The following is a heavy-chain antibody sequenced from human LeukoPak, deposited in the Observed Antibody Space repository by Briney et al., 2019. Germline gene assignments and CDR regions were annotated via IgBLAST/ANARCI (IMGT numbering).Heavy chain of an antibody. V-gene: IGHV1-46*01. Sequence: ASVKASCKASGYTFTSYYMHWVRQAPGQGLEWMGIINPSGGSTSYAQKFQGRVTITRDTSASIVYMELSSLRSEDTAVYYCARGIWSDHLVAYFLDSWGQGTLVTVSS. CDR3: ARGIWSDHLVAYFLDS. D-gene: IGHD5-12*01. CDR2: INPSGGST. CDR1: GYTFTSYY. J-gene: IGHJ4*02.